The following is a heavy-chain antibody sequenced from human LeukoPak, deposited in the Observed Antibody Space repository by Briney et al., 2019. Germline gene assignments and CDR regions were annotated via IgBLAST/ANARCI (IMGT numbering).Heavy chain of an antibody. V-gene: IGHV3-7*01. D-gene: IGHD3-3*02. CDR3: ARDPGFSSFDY. CDR2: INRDGSVK. CDR1: GFTFSDYW. Sequence: GGSLRLSCAVSGFTFSDYWVTWVRQTPGKGLGFVANINRDGSVKNYVDSVKGRFTISRDNAKNSLYLQMTSLRVDDTAIYYCARDPGFSSFDYWGQGTLVTVSS. J-gene: IGHJ4*02.